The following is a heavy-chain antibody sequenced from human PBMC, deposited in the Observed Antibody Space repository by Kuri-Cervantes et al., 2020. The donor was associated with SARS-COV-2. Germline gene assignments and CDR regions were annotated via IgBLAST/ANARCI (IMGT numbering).Heavy chain of an antibody. D-gene: IGHD6-19*01. J-gene: IGHJ2*01. V-gene: IGHV4-34*01. CDR2: INHSGST. CDR3: ARGRIGYSSGWSYWYFDL. Sequence: SQTLSLTCAVYGGSFSGYYWSWIRQPPGKGLEWIGEINHSGSTNYNPSLKSRVTISVDTSKNQFSPKLSSVTAADTAVYYCARGRIGYSSGWSYWYFDLWGRGTLVTVSS. CDR1: GGSFSGYY.